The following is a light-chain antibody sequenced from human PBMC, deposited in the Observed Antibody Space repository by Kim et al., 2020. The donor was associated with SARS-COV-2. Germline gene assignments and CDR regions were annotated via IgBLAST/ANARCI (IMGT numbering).Light chain of an antibody. CDR1: QSIYSY. CDR3: QQFYTYPIT. J-gene: IGKJ5*01. CDR2: KAS. V-gene: IGKV1-5*03. Sequence: PPVGDRVTITCRASQSIYSYLAWYQQKPGNVPKILIYKASTLESGVPSRFSGSESGTEFTLTISSLQPDDFATYYCQQFYTYPITFGQGTRLEIK.